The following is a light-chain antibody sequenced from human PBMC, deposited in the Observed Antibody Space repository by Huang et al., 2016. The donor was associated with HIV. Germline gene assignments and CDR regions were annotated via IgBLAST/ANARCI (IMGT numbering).Light chain of an antibody. CDR1: HSVSSA. CDR2: GAS. Sequence: EIVMTQSPATLSVSPGERAILSCRASHSVSSALAWYQQKPGQAPSLLIYGASTRATGIPARFRCSGSGTEFTLTISSLQSEDFAVYYCQQYNKWPFTFGGGTKVDIK. J-gene: IGKJ4*01. CDR3: QQYNKWPFT. V-gene: IGKV3-15*01.